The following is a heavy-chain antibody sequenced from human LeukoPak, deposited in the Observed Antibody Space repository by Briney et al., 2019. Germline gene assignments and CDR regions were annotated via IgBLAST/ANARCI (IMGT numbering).Heavy chain of an antibody. CDR1: GFTFSGSA. Sequence: PGGSLRLSCAASGFTFSGSAMHWVRQASGKGLEWVGRIRSKANSYATAYAASVKGGFTISRDDSKNTAYLQMNSLKTEDTAVYYCTRLGVAVAPNYWGQGTLVTVSS. V-gene: IGHV3-73*01. D-gene: IGHD6-19*01. CDR3: TRLGVAVAPNY. CDR2: IRSKANSYAT. J-gene: IGHJ4*02.